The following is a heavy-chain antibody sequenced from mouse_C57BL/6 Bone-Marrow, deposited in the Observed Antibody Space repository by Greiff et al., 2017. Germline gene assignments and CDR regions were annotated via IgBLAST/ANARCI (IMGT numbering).Heavy chain of an antibody. CDR3: ARPRGRRDLDV. CDR1: GFTFSDYG. D-gene: IGHD3-1*01. CDR2: ISSGTSTF. J-gene: IGHJ1*03. V-gene: IGHV5-17*01. Sequence: EVMLVESGGGLVKPGGSLKLSCAASGFTFSDYGMHWVRQAPEKGLEWVAYISSGTSTFSYADTVKGRFTISRDNAKNILFLQMTSLRAEDTAMYYCARPRGRRDLDVWGTGTTVTVSS.